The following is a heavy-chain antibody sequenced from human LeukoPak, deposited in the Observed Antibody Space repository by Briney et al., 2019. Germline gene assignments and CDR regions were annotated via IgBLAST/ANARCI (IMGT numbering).Heavy chain of an antibody. Sequence: ASVKVSCKASGYTFTSYGISGVGQAPGQGLGWMGWISAYNGNTNYAQKLQGRVTMTTDTSTSTAYMELRSLRSDDTAVYYCARGPLPWYDFWSGYYTNWFDPWGQGTLVTVSS. CDR1: GYTFTSYG. D-gene: IGHD3-3*01. CDR2: ISAYNGNT. J-gene: IGHJ5*02. V-gene: IGHV1-18*01. CDR3: ARGPLPWYDFWSGYYTNWFDP.